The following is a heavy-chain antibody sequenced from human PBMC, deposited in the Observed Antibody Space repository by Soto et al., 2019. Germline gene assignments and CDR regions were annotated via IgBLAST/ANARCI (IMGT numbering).Heavy chain of an antibody. J-gene: IGHJ6*03. CDR2: INSDGSVS. Sequence: EVQLVESGGGLVQPGGSLRLSCAASGFTFSNYWMYWVRQAPGKGLEWVSRINSDGSVSSHADSVRGRLTISRDNVKETMYLHMDSLRAEDTAVYFCARGDCVGGTCYSLAGSFYYYMDVWGKGTTVTVFS. V-gene: IGHV3-74*02. CDR1: GFTFSNYW. CDR3: ARGDCVGGTCYSLAGSFYYYMDV. D-gene: IGHD2-15*01.